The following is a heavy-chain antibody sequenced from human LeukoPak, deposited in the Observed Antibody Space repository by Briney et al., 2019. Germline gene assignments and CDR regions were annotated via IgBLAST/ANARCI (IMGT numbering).Heavy chain of an antibody. J-gene: IGHJ5*02. CDR3: ARVRVAARPFNWFDP. V-gene: IGHV4-34*01. Sequence: SETLSLTCAVYGGSISAYYWTWIRQPPGKGLEWIGEINHSGSTNYSPSLKSRVTISVDTSKNQFSLKLNSVTAADTAVYYCARVRVAARPFNWFDPWGQGTLVTVSS. CDR1: GGSISAYY. D-gene: IGHD6-6*01. CDR2: INHSGST.